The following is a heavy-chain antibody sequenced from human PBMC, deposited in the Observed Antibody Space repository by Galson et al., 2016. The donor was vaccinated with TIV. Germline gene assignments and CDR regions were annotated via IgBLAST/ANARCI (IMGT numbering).Heavy chain of an antibody. CDR1: GFTFSHYA. D-gene: IGHD3-10*01. V-gene: IGHV3-30*18. J-gene: IGHJ4*02. CDR3: AKHPIVKYHNGSGCVDH. Sequence: SLRLSCAGSGFTFSHYAMHWVRQAPGKGLEWVATMLYDGSKAYYSDSVRGRFTISSADSKNTLFLQMKTPRPDDTAVYYCAKHPIVKYHNGSGCVDHWGQGTLVTVSS. CDR2: MLYDGSKA.